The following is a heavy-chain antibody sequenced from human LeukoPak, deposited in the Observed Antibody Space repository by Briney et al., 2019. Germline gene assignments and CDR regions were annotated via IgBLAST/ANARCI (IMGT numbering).Heavy chain of an antibody. CDR2: IKQDGSEK. Sequence: GGSLRLSCVAPGFTFSSYWMSWVRQAPGKGLEWVANIKQDGSEKYYVDSVKGRFTISRDNAKNSLYLQMNSLRAEDTAVYYCARHGEGFGYWGQGTLVTVSS. CDR3: ARHGEGFGY. D-gene: IGHD4-17*01. CDR1: GFTFSSYW. J-gene: IGHJ4*02. V-gene: IGHV3-7*01.